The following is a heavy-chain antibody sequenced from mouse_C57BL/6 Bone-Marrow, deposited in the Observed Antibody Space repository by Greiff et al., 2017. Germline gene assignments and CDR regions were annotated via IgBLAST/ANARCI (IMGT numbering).Heavy chain of an antibody. CDR1: GYTFTSYW. J-gene: IGHJ2*01. Sequence: QVQLQQPGAELVRPGSSVKLSCKASGYTFTSYWMHWVKQRPIQGLEWIGNIDPSDSATHYNQPFKDKATLTVDKSSSTSYMHRSSLTSEDSAVYYCALELGDYWGQGTTLTVSS. D-gene: IGHD4-1*01. V-gene: IGHV1-52*01. CDR2: IDPSDSAT. CDR3: ALELGDY.